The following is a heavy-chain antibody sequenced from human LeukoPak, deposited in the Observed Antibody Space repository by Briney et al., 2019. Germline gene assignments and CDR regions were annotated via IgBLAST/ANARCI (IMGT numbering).Heavy chain of an antibody. CDR3: AREDCSSGSCTNFDY. CDR1: GGSFSGYY. CDR2: INDSEST. D-gene: IGHD2-15*01. V-gene: IGHV4-34*01. Sequence: SETLSLTCAVYGGSFSGYYWSWIRQTPGTGLEWIGEINDSESTNYNPSLMSRATISVDTSKNQLSLKLSSVTAADTALYYCAREDCSSGSCTNFDYWGQGTLVTVSS. J-gene: IGHJ4*02.